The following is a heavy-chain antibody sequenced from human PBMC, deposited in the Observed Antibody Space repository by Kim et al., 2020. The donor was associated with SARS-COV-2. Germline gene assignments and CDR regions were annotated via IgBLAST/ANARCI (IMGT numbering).Heavy chain of an antibody. Sequence: SETLSLTCTVSGGSISSADYYWSWIRQSPGKGPEWIGYIHSSGATNYNPSLKTRVTMSQDTAKRQLSLNLTSVTAADTAIYYCAREVWIFGLIAQPYYF. J-gene: IGHJ4*01. D-gene: IGHD3-3*01. CDR2: IHSSGAT. CDR1: GGSISSADYY. V-gene: IGHV4-30-4*02. CDR3: AREVWIFGLIAQPYYF.